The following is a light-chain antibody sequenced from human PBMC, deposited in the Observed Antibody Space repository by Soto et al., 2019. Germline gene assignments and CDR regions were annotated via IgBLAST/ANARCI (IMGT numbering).Light chain of an antibody. CDR2: DVS. J-gene: IGLJ3*02. CDR1: SSDVGGYNY. V-gene: IGLV2-14*01. CDR3: SSYTSSSTLGV. Sequence: QSVLTQPASVSGSPGQSITISCTGTSSDVGGYNYVSWYQQHPGKAPKLMIYDVSNRPSGVSNRFSGSKYGNTASLTSSGVPAEDQADYYCSSYTSSSTLGVFRGGTKVTLL.